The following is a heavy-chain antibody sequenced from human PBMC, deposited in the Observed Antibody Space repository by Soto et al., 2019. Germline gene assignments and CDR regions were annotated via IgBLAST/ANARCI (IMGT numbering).Heavy chain of an antibody. CDR1: GISFSNAW. J-gene: IGHJ4*02. Sequence: GRSLRLSCAASGISFSNAWMSWVRQAPGKGLEWVGRIYSRTDGGTVDYAAPVRGGFTISRDDSKDTVYLQMNSLQTEDTAVYYCGTGSCCSAENTLDHWGQGTLVTVSS. D-gene: IGHD2-2*01. CDR2: IYSRTDGGTV. V-gene: IGHV3-15*01. CDR3: GTGSCCSAENTLDH.